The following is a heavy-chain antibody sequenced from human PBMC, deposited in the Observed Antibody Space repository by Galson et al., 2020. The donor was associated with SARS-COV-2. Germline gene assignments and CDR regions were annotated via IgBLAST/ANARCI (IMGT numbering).Heavy chain of an antibody. D-gene: IGHD2-15*01. Sequence: GESLKISCAASGFTFSDYYMIWIRQAPGKGLEWVAYISKSRSHTDYADSVKGRFTISRDNARNSLYLQMNNLRAEDTAVYYCARDSSPAATCFDYWCQGTLVTVSS. J-gene: IGHJ4*02. CDR1: GFTFSDYY. CDR3: ARDSSPAATCFDY. CDR2: ISKSRSHT. V-gene: IGHV3-11*05.